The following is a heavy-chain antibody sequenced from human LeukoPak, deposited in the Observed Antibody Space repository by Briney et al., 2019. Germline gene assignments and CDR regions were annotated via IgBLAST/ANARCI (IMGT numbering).Heavy chain of an antibody. J-gene: IGHJ3*02. Sequence: SETLSLTCTVSGGSISSYYWSWIRQPAGKGLEWIGLIYTSGSTNYNPSLKNRVTMSVDMSKNQFSLKLRSVTAADTAVYYCARVSGASSSSLYAGAFDIWGQGTMVTVSS. CDR1: GGSISSYY. V-gene: IGHV4-4*07. CDR2: IYTSGST. D-gene: IGHD6-6*01. CDR3: ARVSGASSSSLYAGAFDI.